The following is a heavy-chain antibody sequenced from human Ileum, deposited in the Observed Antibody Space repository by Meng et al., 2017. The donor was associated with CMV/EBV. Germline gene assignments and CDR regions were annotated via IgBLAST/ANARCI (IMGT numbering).Heavy chain of an antibody. D-gene: IGHD2-2*02. Sequence: GESLKISCAASGFTFDDYTMHWVRQAPGKGLESVSLISWDGGSTYYADSVKGRFTISRDNSKNSLYLQMNSLRTEDTALYYCAKGKSVVVPAAIPSYYFDYWGQGTLVTVSS. CDR2: ISWDGGST. J-gene: IGHJ4*02. V-gene: IGHV3-43*01. CDR1: GFTFDDYT. CDR3: AKGKSVVVPAAIPSYYFDY.